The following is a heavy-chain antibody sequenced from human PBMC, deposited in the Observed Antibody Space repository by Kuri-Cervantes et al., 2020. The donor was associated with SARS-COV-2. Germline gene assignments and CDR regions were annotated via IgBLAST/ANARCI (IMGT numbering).Heavy chain of an antibody. Sequence: GESLKISCEVSGYDFTIHWISWVRQMPGKGLEWMGRIDPSDSYTDYSPSFGGHVTISIDKSISTAYLQWSSLKASDTAMYYCVRTPHLGAFDFWGQGTMVTVSS. J-gene: IGHJ3*01. CDR3: VRTPHLGAFDF. CDR2: IDPSDSYT. V-gene: IGHV5-10-1*01. CDR1: GYDFTIHW. D-gene: IGHD2-15*01.